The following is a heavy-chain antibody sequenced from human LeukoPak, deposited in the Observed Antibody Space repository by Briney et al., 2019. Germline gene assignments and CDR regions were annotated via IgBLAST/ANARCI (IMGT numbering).Heavy chain of an antibody. CDR1: GGSVSSGSYY. V-gene: IGHV4-61*01. CDR3: ARDRDSSSWYYYYGMDV. D-gene: IGHD6-13*01. Sequence: NPSETLSLTCTVSGGSVSSGSYYWSWIRQPPGRGLEWIAYIYYSGSTNYNPSLKSRVTISVDTSKNQFSLKLSSVTAADTAVYYCARDRDSSSWYYYYGMDVWGQGTTVTVSS. J-gene: IGHJ6*02. CDR2: IYYSGST.